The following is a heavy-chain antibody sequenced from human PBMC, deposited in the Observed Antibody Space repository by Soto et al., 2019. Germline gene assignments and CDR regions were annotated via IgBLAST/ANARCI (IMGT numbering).Heavy chain of an antibody. V-gene: IGHV3-23*01. J-gene: IGHJ4*02. D-gene: IGHD5-12*01. Sequence: GGSLRLSCAASGFTFSSYAMSWVRQAPGKGLEWVSAISGSGGSTYYADSVKGRFTISRDNSKNTLYLQMNSLRAEDTAVYYCAKDWAGYSGYDYGYWGQGTLVTVPQ. CDR3: AKDWAGYSGYDYGY. CDR2: ISGSGGST. CDR1: GFTFSSYA.